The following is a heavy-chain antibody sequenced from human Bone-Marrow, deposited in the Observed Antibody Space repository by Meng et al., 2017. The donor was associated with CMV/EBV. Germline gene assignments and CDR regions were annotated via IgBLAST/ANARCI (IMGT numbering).Heavy chain of an antibody. CDR2: ISYDGSNK. Sequence: GESLKISCAASGFTFSSYAMHWVRQAPGKGLEWVAVISYDGSNKYYADSVKGQFTISRDNSKNTLYLQMNSLRLEDTAVYYCAQDSPLFGSNTPYFDSWGQGTLVTVSS. J-gene: IGHJ4*02. CDR1: GFTFSSYA. D-gene: IGHD3-10*02. V-gene: IGHV3-30-3*01. CDR3: AQDSPLFGSNTPYFDS.